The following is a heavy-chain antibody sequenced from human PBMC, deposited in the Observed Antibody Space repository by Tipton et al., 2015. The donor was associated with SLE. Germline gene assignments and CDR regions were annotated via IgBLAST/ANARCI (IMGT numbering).Heavy chain of an antibody. CDR1: GGSISSYY. CDR3: ARDTRDWFLSES. D-gene: IGHD3-9*01. CDR2: IYYSGST. J-gene: IGHJ4*02. Sequence: TLSLTCTVSGGSISSYYWSWIRQPPGKGLEWIGYIYYSGSTNYNPSLKSRVTISVDTSKNQFSLKLSSVTAADTAVYYCARDTRDWFLSESWGQGALVTVSS. V-gene: IGHV4-59*01.